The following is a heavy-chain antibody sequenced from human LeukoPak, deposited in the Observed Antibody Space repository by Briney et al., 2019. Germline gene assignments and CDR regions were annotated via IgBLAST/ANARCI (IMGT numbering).Heavy chain of an antibody. CDR1: GFTFSSYA. Sequence: GGSLRLSCAASGFTFSSYAMTWVRQAPGKGLEWVSAISGSGGRTYYVDSVKGRFTISRDNSKNTLYLQMNSLRAEDTAVHYCAKDQGYSGYDPLDYWGQGTLVTVSP. V-gene: IGHV3-23*01. CDR3: AKDQGYSGYDPLDY. D-gene: IGHD5-12*01. J-gene: IGHJ4*02. CDR2: ISGSGGRT.